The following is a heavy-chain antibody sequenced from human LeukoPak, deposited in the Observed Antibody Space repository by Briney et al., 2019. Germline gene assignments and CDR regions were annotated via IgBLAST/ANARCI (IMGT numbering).Heavy chain of an antibody. CDR1: GYSFTSYW. J-gene: IGHJ4*02. D-gene: IGHD6-19*01. CDR2: IYPGDSDT. Sequence: GESLKISCKGSGYSFTSYWIGWVRQMSGKGLEWMGIIYPGDSDTRYSPSFQGQVTISVDKSISTAYLQCRSLKASDTAMYYCARYSSSGVDYWGQGTLVTVSS. V-gene: IGHV5-51*01. CDR3: ARYSSSGVDY.